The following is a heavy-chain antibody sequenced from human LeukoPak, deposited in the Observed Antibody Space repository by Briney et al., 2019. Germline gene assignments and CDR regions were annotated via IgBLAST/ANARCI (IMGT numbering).Heavy chain of an antibody. CDR3: ARHSGYSYGYAYYYYYMDV. CDR2: IYYSGST. J-gene: IGHJ6*03. CDR1: GGSISSSSYY. D-gene: IGHD5-18*01. Sequence: SETLSVTCTVSGGSISSSSYYWGWIRQPPGKGLEWIVSIYYSGSTYYNPSLKSRVTISVDPSKNQFSLKLSSVTAADTAVYYCARHSGYSYGYAYYYYYMDVWGKGTTVTVSS. V-gene: IGHV4-39*01.